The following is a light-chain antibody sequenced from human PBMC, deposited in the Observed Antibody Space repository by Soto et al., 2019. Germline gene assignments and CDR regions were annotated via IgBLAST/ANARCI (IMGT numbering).Light chain of an antibody. CDR2: AAS. V-gene: IGKV1-39*01. J-gene: IGKJ1*01. CDR1: QTISSY. Sequence: DIQMTQSPSSLSASVGNRVTMTCRASQTISSYLNWYQQKPGKAPNLLIYAASSLQSGVPSRFSGNGSGTDLTLTINSLQPEDFAIYYCQQTYSTPRTFGQGTKVEIK. CDR3: QQTYSTPRT.